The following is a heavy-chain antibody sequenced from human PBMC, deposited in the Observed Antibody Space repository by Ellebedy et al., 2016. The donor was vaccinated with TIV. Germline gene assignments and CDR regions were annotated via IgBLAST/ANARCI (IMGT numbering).Heavy chain of an antibody. CDR2: IIPIVVIP. V-gene: IGHV1-69*04. CDR3: AKISRREAFDI. J-gene: IGHJ3*02. CDR1: GGTFSNYA. Sequence: SVKVSXXASGGTFSNYAISWVRQAPGQGLEWMGRIIPIVVIPDYAQKFQGRVTITADKSTSTAYMELSSLKFEDTAIYYCAKISRREAFDIWGQGTMVIVSS.